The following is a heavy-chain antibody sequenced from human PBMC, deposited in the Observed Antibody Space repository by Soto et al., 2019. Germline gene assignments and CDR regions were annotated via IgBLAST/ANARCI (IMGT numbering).Heavy chain of an antibody. CDR3: ARVRGSGFMNWYIDL. D-gene: IGHD3-22*01. CDR1: GFTFRNFG. CDR2: IWYDGSNQ. V-gene: IGHV3-33*01. J-gene: IGHJ2*01. Sequence: QVQLVESGGGVVQPGRSLRLSCAASGFTFRNFGMHWVRQAPGKGLEWVAIIWYDGSNQYYADSVKGRFTISKDNSQNRRYLQLNRRRVEDTAGYYCARVRGSGFMNWYIDLGGRGTLVAVSS.